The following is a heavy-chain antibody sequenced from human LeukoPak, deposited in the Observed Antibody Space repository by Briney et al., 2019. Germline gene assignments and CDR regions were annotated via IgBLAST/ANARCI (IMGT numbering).Heavy chain of an antibody. CDR1: GVPNSNSTNY. V-gene: IGHV4-39*01. Sequence: SETQALTHAFSGVPNSNSTNYGDWIRQPPGKGVEWLASIYYKGDTYYSPSLNSRATISVDTSKSQFSLKLMSVTAADTVVQYCARFIRRCRLGCWGTGTLVTVSS. J-gene: IGHJ1*01. CDR2: IYYKGDT. CDR3: ARFIRRCRLGC. D-gene: IGHD2-21*01.